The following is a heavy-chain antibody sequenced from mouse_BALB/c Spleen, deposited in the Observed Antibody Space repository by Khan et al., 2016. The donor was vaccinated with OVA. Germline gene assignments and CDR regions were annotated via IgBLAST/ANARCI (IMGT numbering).Heavy chain of an antibody. D-gene: IGHD4-1*01. Sequence: QLKQSGTVLARPGASVKMSCKASGYTFTSYWMHWVKQRPGQGLEWIGDIYPGNTDTNYNQKFKGKAKLTAVTSTSTAYMELYSLTNEDSAVYYCTRRNWDVAWFAYWGQGTLVTVSA. V-gene: IGHV1-5*01. CDR2: IYPGNTDT. CDR3: TRRNWDVAWFAY. J-gene: IGHJ3*01. CDR1: GYTFTSYW.